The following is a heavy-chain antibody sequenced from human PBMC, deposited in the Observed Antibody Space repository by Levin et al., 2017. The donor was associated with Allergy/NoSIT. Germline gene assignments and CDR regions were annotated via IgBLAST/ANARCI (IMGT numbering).Heavy chain of an antibody. V-gene: IGHV3-53*01. CDR3: ASADTRLGGAFDI. CDR1: GFTVSSHY. Sequence: GESLKISCAASGFTVSSHYMSWVRQAPGKGLEWVSVIYSGGSTYYADSVKGRFTISRDNSKNTLYLQMNSLRAEDTAVYYCASADTRLGGAFDIWGQGTMVTVSS. CDR2: IYSGGST. D-gene: IGHD2-2*02. J-gene: IGHJ3*02.